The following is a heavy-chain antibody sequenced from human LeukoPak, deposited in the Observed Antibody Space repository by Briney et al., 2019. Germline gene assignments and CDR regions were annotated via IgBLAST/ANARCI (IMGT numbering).Heavy chain of an antibody. CDR2: IYPDESNI. Sequence: GESLKISCMGSGYSFSNYWIGWVRQMPGKGLEWMGIIYPDESNIRYSPSFQGQVTISVDKSISTAYLQWSSLKASDTAIYYCARHEGGGWYIDYWGQGTLVTVCS. J-gene: IGHJ4*02. CDR1: GYSFSNYW. D-gene: IGHD6-19*01. V-gene: IGHV5-51*01. CDR3: ARHEGGGWYIDY.